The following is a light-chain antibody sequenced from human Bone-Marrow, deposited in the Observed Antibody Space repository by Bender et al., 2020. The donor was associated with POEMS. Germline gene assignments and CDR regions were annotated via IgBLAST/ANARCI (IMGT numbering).Light chain of an antibody. CDR1: ALAKQY. CDR2: KDN. V-gene: IGLV3-25*03. J-gene: IGLJ2*01. CDR3: QSADTSDTHPVL. Sequence: SNELTQPPSVSVSPGQTASITCSGDALAKQYAYWYQQKPGRAPVVVIYKDNERHSGIPDRFSGSSSGTTVTLTISGVQAEDEADYHCQSADTSDTHPVLFGGGTKLTVL.